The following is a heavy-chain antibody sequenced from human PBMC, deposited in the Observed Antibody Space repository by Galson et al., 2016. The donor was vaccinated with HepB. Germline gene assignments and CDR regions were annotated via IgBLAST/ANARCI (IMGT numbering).Heavy chain of an antibody. D-gene: IGHD3/OR15-3a*01. CDR2: ISGSGHKT. J-gene: IGHJ4*02. V-gene: IGHV3-23*01. CDR1: GFTFGSYA. Sequence: SLRLSCAASGFTFGSYAMTWVRQAPGKGLEWVSIISGSGHKTYYTDSVRGQFTISRDNSENTLYLQMNTLQAEDTATYYCAKSSDFWTDRPWDHWGQGSLVTVSS. CDR3: AKSSDFWTDRPWDH.